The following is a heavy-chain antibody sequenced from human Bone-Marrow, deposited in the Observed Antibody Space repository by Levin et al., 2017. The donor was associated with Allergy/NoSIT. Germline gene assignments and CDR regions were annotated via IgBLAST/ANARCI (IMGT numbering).Heavy chain of an antibody. D-gene: IGHD3-10*01. CDR2: IYWDDDK. V-gene: IGHV2-5*02. CDR1: GFSLSPSGVG. CDR3: AQTSGSLPFAY. J-gene: IGHJ4*02. Sequence: SGPTLVNPTQTLTLTCTFSGFSLSPSGVGVGWIRQPPGKALEWLALIYWDDDKRYSPSLKTRLTITQDTSNNQVVLTMTNMDPVDTATYYCAQTSGSLPFAYWGQGAPVTVSS.